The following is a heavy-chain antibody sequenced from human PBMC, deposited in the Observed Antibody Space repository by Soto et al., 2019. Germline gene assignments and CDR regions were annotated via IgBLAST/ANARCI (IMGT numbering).Heavy chain of an antibody. CDR2: IYWDDSK. Sequence: QITLKESGPTLVKPTQTLTLTCTVSGFSLTTDRVGVGWIRQPPGEALEWLAVIYWDDSKTYRPSLESRLTITKDTTKNQVPLTMTNIDALDIATYYCAHAYGGRSLYWGQGTLVTVSS. CDR3: AHAYGGRSLY. V-gene: IGHV2-5*02. CDR1: GFSLTTDRVG. D-gene: IGHD1-26*01. J-gene: IGHJ4*02.